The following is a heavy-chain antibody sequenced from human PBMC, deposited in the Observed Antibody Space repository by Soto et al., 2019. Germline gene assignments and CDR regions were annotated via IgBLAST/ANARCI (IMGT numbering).Heavy chain of an antibody. Sequence: SETLSLTCTVSGGSISSSSYYWGWIRQPPGKGLEWIGSIYYSGSTYYNPSLKSRVTISVDTSKNQFSLKLSSVTAADTAVYYCARDWEYYYDSSGYYYYGMDVWGQGTTVTVS. CDR2: IYYSGST. CDR1: GGSISSSSYY. CDR3: ARDWEYYYDSSGYYYYGMDV. D-gene: IGHD3-22*01. V-gene: IGHV4-39*02. J-gene: IGHJ6*02.